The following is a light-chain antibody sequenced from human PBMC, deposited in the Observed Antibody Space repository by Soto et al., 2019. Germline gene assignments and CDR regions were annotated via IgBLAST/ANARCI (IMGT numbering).Light chain of an antibody. Sequence: QSALTQPASVSGSPGQSITISCTGTSSDVGAYNYVSWYQQHPGKAPKFLIYEVNNRPSGVSDRFSGSKSGNTASLTISALQAEVEADYYFASYARGGTYVFGTGTKLTVL. CDR3: ASYARGGTYV. CDR1: SSDVGAYNY. V-gene: IGLV2-14*01. CDR2: EVN. J-gene: IGLJ1*01.